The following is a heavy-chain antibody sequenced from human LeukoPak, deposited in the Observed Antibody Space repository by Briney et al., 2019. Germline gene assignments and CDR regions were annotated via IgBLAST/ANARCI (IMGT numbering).Heavy chain of an antibody. J-gene: IGHJ4*02. CDR2: IPSDSKNE. D-gene: IGHD6-19*01. CDR3: ARGGSGWYFDN. CDR1: GFTFNTYP. V-gene: IGHV3-30*04. Sequence: GGSLRLSCAASGFTFNTYPIHWVRQAPGKGLEWVTVIPSDSKNEYYADSVKGRFTISRDNSKNTLYLQMNSLRPEDTAVYYCARGGSGWYFDNWGQGTLVTVSS.